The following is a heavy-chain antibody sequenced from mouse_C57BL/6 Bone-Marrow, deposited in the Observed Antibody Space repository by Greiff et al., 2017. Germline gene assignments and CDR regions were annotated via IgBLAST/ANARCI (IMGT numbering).Heavy chain of an antibody. Sequence: VQLQQSGPELVKPGASVKISCKASGYTFTDYYMNWVKQSHGKSLEWIGDINPNNGGTSYNQKFKGKATLTVDKSSSTAYMELRSLTSEDSAVYYCARSDSNYYWYFDVWGTGTTVTVSS. V-gene: IGHV1-26*01. CDR2: INPNNGGT. D-gene: IGHD2-5*01. CDR3: ARSDSNYYWYFDV. J-gene: IGHJ1*03. CDR1: GYTFTDYY.